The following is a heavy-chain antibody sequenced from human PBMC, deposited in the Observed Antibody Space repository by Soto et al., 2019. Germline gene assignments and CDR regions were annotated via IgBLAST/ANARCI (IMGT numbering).Heavy chain of an antibody. CDR2: IKQDGTEK. CDR3: AGGTGWFIVD. Sequence: EVQLVESGGGLVQPGGSLRLSCAASGFTFSSYWMNWVRQAPGKGLEWVANIKQDGTEKYYVDSVKDRFTISRDNAKSSLHLQLNRLRADDTAVYYCAGGTGWFIVDWGQGTLVTVSS. J-gene: IGHJ4*02. CDR1: GFTFSSYW. V-gene: IGHV3-7*02. D-gene: IGHD6-19*01.